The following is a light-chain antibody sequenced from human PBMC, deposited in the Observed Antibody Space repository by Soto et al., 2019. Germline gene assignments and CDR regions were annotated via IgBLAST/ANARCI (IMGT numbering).Light chain of an antibody. CDR3: QQTYTLTRT. CDR1: QTVSKF. J-gene: IGKJ1*01. V-gene: IGKV1-39*01. Sequence: DIQMTQSPSCLSASVGDRVTIACRASQTVSKFVNWYQQKTGKVPTLLIFTTSTLHSGVPSRLSGSGSGTEFTITINGIKHEDFDTYYCQQTYTLTRTFAQGTKVDIK. CDR2: TTS.